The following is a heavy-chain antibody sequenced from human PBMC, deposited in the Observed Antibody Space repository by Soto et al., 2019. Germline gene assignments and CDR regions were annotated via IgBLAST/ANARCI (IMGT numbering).Heavy chain of an antibody. CDR1: GYTFTNLG. J-gene: IGHJ5*02. CDR3: ARDYCGSYNCYSKNWLDP. Sequence: GASVQVSCKTSGYTFTNLGVTWVRQAPGQGLEWMGWINPFNGNTNSTQKFQGRVTMTADTSTSTAYLELRSLRSDDTAVYYCARDYCGSYNCYSKNWLDPWGQGTLVTVSS. CDR2: INPFNGNT. D-gene: IGHD2-21*02. V-gene: IGHV1-18*01.